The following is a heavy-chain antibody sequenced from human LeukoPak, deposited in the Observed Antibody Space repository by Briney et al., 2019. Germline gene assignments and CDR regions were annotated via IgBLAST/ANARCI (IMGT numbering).Heavy chain of an antibody. CDR2: IIPVLGTT. CDR3: ATSGGDYYYYSLDV. J-gene: IGHJ6*03. D-gene: IGHD3-10*01. CDR1: GGTFSRYA. V-gene: IGHV1-69*13. Sequence: SVKVSCKASGGTFSRYAISWVRQAPGQGLEWMGGIIPVLGTTNYAQTFQNKVTITADESTSTTYMELSSLTSEDTAVYYCATSGGDYYYYSLDVWGKGTPVTISS.